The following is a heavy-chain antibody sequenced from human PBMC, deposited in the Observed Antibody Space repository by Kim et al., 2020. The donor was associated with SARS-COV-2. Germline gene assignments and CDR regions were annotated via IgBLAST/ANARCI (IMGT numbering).Heavy chain of an antibody. CDR1: GFTFSSYG. CDR3: AKEEGSGYSSGWTYYYYGMDV. CDR2: ISYDGSNK. J-gene: IGHJ6*02. V-gene: IGHV3-30*18. Sequence: GGSLRLSCAASGFTFSSYGMHWVRQAPGKGLEWVAVISYDGSNKNYADSVKGRFTISRDNSKNTLDLQMNSLRGEDTAVYYCAKEEGSGYSSGWTYYYYGMDVWGQGTTVTVSS. D-gene: IGHD6-19*01.